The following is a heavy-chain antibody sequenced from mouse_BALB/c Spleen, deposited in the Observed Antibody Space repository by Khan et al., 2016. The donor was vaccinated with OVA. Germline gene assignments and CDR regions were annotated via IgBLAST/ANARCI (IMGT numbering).Heavy chain of an antibody. V-gene: IGHV1S135*01. CDR3: ARSDGYFDY. Sequence: EVQLQESGPELMKPGASVKISCKASGYSFTSYSMHWVKQSHGKSLEWIGYIDPFNGGTSYNQKFKGKATLTVDKSSSTAYMHLSSLTSEDSAVYYCARSDGYFDYWGQGTTLTVSS. J-gene: IGHJ2*01. CDR2: IDPFNGGT. CDR1: GYSFTSYS.